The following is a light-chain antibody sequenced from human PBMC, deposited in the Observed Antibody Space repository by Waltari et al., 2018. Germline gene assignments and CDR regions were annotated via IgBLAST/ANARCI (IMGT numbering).Light chain of an antibody. CDR2: DVN. CDR1: SSDVGGYNS. CDR3: SAWDSNLSAWV. J-gene: IGLJ3*02. Sequence: QSALTQPPSVSGSPEQSVTISCTGTSSDVGGYNSVSWYQQHPGKAPKLIIFDVNQRPSGVPDRFSGSKSGNTASLTITGLQPEDEADYYCSAWDSNLSAWVFGGGTKLTVL. V-gene: IGLV2-11*01.